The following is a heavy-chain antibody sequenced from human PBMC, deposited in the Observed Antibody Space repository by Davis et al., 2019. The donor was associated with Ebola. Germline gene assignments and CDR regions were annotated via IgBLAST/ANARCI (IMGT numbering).Heavy chain of an antibody. CDR2: YYYTGST. CDR3: ARGDSYYDPGGYYAGPEAPDH. J-gene: IGHJ4*02. Sequence: SETLSLTCAVSGAFVSSGGYSWSWIRQPPGKGLEWIGYYYYTGSTHYSPSLKSRVTISIDTSKNQFSLHLNSVTAADTAVYYCARGDSYYDPGGYYAGPEAPDHWGQGTLVSVSS. D-gene: IGHD3-22*01. V-gene: IGHV4-30-4*07. CDR1: GAFVSSGGYS.